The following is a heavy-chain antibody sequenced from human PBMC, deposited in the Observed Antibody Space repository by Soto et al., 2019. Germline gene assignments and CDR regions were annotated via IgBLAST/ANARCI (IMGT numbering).Heavy chain of an antibody. Sequence: GGSLRLSXAASGFTFSSYWMSWVRQAPGKGLEWVANIKQDGSEKYYVDSVKGRFTISRDNAKNSLYLQMNSLRAEDTAVYYCARVMTLYYYDSSGSLGMDVWGQGTTVTVSS. CDR1: GFTFSSYW. D-gene: IGHD3-22*01. CDR2: IKQDGSEK. V-gene: IGHV3-7*03. J-gene: IGHJ6*02. CDR3: ARVMTLYYYDSSGSLGMDV.